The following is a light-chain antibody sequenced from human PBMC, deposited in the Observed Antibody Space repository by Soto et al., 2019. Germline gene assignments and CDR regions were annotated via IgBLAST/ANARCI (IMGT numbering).Light chain of an antibody. J-gene: IGLJ2*01. CDR1: SSNIGAGYD. CDR2: ADN. Sequence: QEITMSCTGSSSNIGAGYDVHWYQQFPGAAPRLLIYADNNRPSGVPDRFSASKSGTSASLAITGLQGKDEANYYCQSYDTSLSGVIFGAGTQLTVL. V-gene: IGLV1-40*01. CDR3: QSYDTSLSGVI.